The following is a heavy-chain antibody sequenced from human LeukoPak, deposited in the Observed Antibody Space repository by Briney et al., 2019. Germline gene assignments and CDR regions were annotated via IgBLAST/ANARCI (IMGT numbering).Heavy chain of an antibody. V-gene: IGHV4-4*09. Sequence: SETLSLTCTVSGYSITSVYWSWIRQPPGKGLEWIGYFYTSANTNYNPSLKSRVTMSVDTSKNQFSLKLTSVTAADTAVYYCARGLRDEERHYGYYYMDVWGKGTTVTVSS. J-gene: IGHJ6*03. D-gene: IGHD3-22*01. CDR1: GYSITSVY. CDR3: ARGLRDEERHYGYYYMDV. CDR2: FYTSANT.